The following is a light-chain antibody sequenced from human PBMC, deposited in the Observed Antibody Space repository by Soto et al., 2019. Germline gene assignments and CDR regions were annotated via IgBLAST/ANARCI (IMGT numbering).Light chain of an antibody. V-gene: IGKV1-5*03. J-gene: IGKJ1*01. CDR1: QSIGSW. Sequence: DIQMTQSHSPLSASVGDRVTISCRASQSIGSWLAWYQQKPGRAPKLLIYRASILENGVPRRFSGSGSGTEFTLTISSLQPDDFATYFCQHYNSYPWTFGQGTKVDIK. CDR3: QHYNSYPWT. CDR2: RAS.